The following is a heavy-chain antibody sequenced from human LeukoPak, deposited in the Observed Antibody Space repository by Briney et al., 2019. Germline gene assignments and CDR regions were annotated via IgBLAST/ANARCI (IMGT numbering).Heavy chain of an antibody. D-gene: IGHD3-3*01. J-gene: IGHJ4*02. Sequence: SETLSLTCAAYGGSFSGYYWSWIRQPPGKGLEWIGEINHSGSTNYNPSLKSRVTISVDTSKNQFSLKLTSVTAADTAVYYCAGYRYYDFWSGYLDWGQGTLVTVSS. V-gene: IGHV4-34*01. CDR2: INHSGST. CDR3: AGYRYYDFWSGYLD. CDR1: GGSFSGYY.